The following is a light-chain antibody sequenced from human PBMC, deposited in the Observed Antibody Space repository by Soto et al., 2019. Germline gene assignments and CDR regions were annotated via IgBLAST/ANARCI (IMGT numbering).Light chain of an antibody. CDR2: ETS. CDR3: QQFGTSPLWT. Sequence: EVGLTQSPGTLSLSTGERATLSCRASQSVNSNYLAWYQQKPGQAPRLLMYETSTRATGIPDRFSGSGSGTDFTLTISRLEPEDFAVYFCQQFGTSPLWTFGQGTKV. CDR1: QSVNSNY. V-gene: IGKV3-20*01. J-gene: IGKJ1*01.